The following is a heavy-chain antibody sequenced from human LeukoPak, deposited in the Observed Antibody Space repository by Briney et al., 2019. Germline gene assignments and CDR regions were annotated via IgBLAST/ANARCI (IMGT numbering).Heavy chain of an antibody. J-gene: IGHJ4*02. CDR3: ARDLTGAVFDF. CDR1: GFTFSSYW. CDR2: ITSDGSST. D-gene: IGHD1-26*01. Sequence: PGGSLRLSCAASGFTFSSYWMHWVRQAPGKGLVCVSRITSDGSSTSYADSVMSRFTITRDNAKNTVYLQMNSLRPEDTAVYYCARDLTGAVFDFWGQGTLVTVSS. V-gene: IGHV3-74*01.